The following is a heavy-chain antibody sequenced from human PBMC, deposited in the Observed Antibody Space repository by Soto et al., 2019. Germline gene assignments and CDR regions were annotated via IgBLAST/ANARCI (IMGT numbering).Heavy chain of an antibody. J-gene: IGHJ6*03. Sequence: QVQLQESGPGLVKPSETLSLTCTVSGGSISSYYWSWIRQPPGKGLEWIGYIYYSGSTNYNPSLKSRVTIPVDTSKAPFSLTLSSVTAAGKAVYYCARHQPSGHYVDQSYYCYYYMDVWGKETTVTVSS. V-gene: IGHV4-59*08. CDR2: IYYSGST. D-gene: IGHD3-16*01. CDR3: ARHQPSGHYVDQSYYCYYYMDV. CDR1: GGSISSYY.